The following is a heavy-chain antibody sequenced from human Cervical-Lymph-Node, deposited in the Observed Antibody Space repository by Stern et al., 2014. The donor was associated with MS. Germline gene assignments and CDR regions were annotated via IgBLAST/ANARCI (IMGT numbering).Heavy chain of an antibody. V-gene: IGHV3-23*04. J-gene: IGHJ6*02. CDR2: ISDRGVYT. D-gene: IGHD2-2*01. CDR3: AKDLGRGVVVVPLYGLDV. Sequence: EVQLVASGGGLVQPGGPLRLSCAASGFTFSTYAFSWVRRAPGKGLEWVSRISDRGVYTYYADSVKGRFTISRDNSKSMLYLEMQSLRAEDTAVYHCAKDLGRGVVVVPLYGLDVWGQGTTVTVSS. CDR1: GFTFSTYA.